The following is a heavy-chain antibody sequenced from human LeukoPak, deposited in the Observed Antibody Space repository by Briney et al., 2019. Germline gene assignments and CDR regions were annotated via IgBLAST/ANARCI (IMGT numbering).Heavy chain of an antibody. J-gene: IGHJ4*02. CDR2: INPNSGGT. V-gene: IGHV1-2*02. Sequence: ASVKVSCKASGYTFTGYYMHWVRQAPGQGLEWMGWINPNSGGTNYAQKFQGRVTMTRDTSISTAYMELSRLRSDDTAVYYCAREDLAAAGYDHWGQGTLVTVSS. D-gene: IGHD6-13*01. CDR1: GYTFTGYY. CDR3: AREDLAAAGYDH.